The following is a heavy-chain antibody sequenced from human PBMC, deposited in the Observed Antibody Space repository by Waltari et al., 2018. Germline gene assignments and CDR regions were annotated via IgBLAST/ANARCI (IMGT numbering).Heavy chain of an antibody. D-gene: IGHD2-15*01. V-gene: IGHV3-7*01. CDR3: ARERDVVVVAATFGIPYYYYYYMDV. CDR2: EKRYGSEK. J-gene: IGHJ6*03. CDR1: GFTFSSYW. Sequence: EVQLVESGGGLVQPGGSLRPSCAVSGFTFSSYWMSCVCPAHGKGLDGAGTEKRYGSEKYYVDAVKGRFTISRDNAKNSLYLQMNSLRAEDTAVYYCARERDVVVVAATFGIPYYYYYYMDVWGKGTTVTVSS.